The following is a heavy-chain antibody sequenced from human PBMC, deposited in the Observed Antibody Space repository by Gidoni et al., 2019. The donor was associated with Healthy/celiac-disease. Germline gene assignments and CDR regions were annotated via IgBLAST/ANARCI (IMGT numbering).Heavy chain of an antibody. CDR2: INSDGSST. Sequence: EVQLVESGGGLVQPGGSLRLSCAASGFTFSSHWMHWFRQVPGKGLVWVSRINSDGSSTSYADSVKGRFTISSDNAKNTLYLQMISLRGEDTAVYYCARRYDCGGDCPFDYWGQGTLVTVSS. D-gene: IGHD2-21*02. CDR3: ARRYDCGGDCPFDY. J-gene: IGHJ4*02. CDR1: GFTFSSHW. V-gene: IGHV3-74*01.